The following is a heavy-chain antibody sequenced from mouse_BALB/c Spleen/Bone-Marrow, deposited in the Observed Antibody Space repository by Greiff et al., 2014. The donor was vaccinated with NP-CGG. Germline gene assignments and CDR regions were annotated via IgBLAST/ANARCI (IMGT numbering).Heavy chain of an antibody. V-gene: IGHV14-3*02. J-gene: IGHJ3*01. CDR3: ARGDYYGGSFFAY. CDR2: IDPANGNT. D-gene: IGHD1-1*01. Sequence: VQLQQSGADLVKPGASVKLSCTASGFNIKDTYMHWAKQRPEQGLEWIGRIDPANGNTKYDPKFQGKATITADTSSNTAYLQLSSLTSEDTAVYYCARGDYYGGSFFAYWGQGTLVTVSA. CDR1: GFNIKDTY.